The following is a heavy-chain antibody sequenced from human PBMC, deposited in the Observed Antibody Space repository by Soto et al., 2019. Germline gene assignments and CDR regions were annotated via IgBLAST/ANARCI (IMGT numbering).Heavy chain of an antibody. CDR1: GGSISSGTYY. CDR2: MYYSGST. CDR3: ARLHCNSPNCVPLDP. D-gene: IGHD2-2*01. J-gene: IGHJ5*02. V-gene: IGHV4-39*01. Sequence: QLQLQESGPGLVKPSETLSLTCTVSGGSISSGTYYWGWIRQPPGKGLEWIGSMYYSGSTSYNPSRKSRFPMSVDTSKNQLSLRLSSVTAADTAVYYCARLHCNSPNCVPLDPWGQGTLVTVSS.